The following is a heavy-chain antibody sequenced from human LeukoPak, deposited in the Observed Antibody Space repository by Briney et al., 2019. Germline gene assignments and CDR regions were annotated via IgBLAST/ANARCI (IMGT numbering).Heavy chain of an antibody. V-gene: IGHV1-69-2*01. Sequence: ASVKVSCKVSGYTFTDYYMHWVQQAPGKGLEWMGLVDPEDGETIYAEKFQCRGTITADTSTDTAYMELSSLRSEDTAVYYCATGIGCSSTSCMAYWGQGTLVTVSS. J-gene: IGHJ4*02. CDR1: GYTFTDYY. D-gene: IGHD2-2*01. CDR3: ATGIGCSSTSCMAY. CDR2: VDPEDGET.